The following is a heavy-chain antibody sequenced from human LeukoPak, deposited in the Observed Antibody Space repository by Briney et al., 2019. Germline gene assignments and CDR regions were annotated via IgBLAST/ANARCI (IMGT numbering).Heavy chain of an antibody. V-gene: IGHV3-66*01. Sequence: PGGSLRLSCAASGFTVSSNYMSWVRQAPGKGLEWVSVIYSGGSTYYADSVKGRFTISRDNSKNTLYLQVNSLRAEDTAVYYCAREYLIDYGDPLIDYWGQGTLVTVSS. CDR1: GFTVSSNY. CDR3: AREYLIDYGDPLIDY. CDR2: IYSGGST. J-gene: IGHJ4*02. D-gene: IGHD4-17*01.